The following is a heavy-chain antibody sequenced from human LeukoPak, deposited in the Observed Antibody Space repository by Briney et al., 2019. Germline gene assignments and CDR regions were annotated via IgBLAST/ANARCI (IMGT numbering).Heavy chain of an antibody. CDR1: GGSVSSYY. CDR3: ARVNTFGRVPAKLKYYFDY. V-gene: IGHV4-59*02. D-gene: IGHD2-2*01. CDR2: IYYSGST. Sequence: KPSETLSLTCTVSGGSVSSYYWSWIRQPPGKGLEWIGYIYYSGSTNYNPSLKSRVTISVDTSKNQFSLKLSSVTAADTAVYYCARVNTFGRVPAKLKYYFDYWGQGTLVTVSS. J-gene: IGHJ4*02.